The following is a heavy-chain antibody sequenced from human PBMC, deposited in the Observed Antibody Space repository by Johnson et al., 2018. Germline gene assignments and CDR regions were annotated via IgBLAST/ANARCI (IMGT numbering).Heavy chain of an antibody. Sequence: QVQLQQWGAGLLKPSETLSLTCAVYGGSFSGYYWSWIRQPPGKGLEWIGEINHSGSTNYNPSLKSRVTISVDTYKNQFSLKLSSVTAADTDVYYSTTQNWNGPRDMDVWGKGTPVTVSS. CDR3: TTQNWNGPRDMDV. D-gene: IGHD1-1*01. CDR1: GGSFSGYY. V-gene: IGHV4-34*01. CDR2: INHSGST. J-gene: IGHJ6*03.